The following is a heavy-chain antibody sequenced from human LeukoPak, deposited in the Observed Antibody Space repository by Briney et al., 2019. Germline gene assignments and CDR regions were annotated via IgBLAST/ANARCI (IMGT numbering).Heavy chain of an antibody. J-gene: IGHJ4*02. CDR2: IYSGGST. Sequence: PGRSLRLSCAASGFTFSSYAMHWVRQAPGKGLEWVSVIYSGGSTYYADSVKGRFTISRHNSKNTLYLQMNSLRAEDTAVYYCARDVGEDSSSLDYWGQGTLVTVSS. CDR1: GFTFSSYA. CDR3: ARDVGEDSSSLDY. V-gene: IGHV3-53*04. D-gene: IGHD6-13*01.